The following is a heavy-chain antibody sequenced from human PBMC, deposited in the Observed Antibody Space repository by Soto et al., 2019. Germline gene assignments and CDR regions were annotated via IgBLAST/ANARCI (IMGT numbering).Heavy chain of an antibody. Sequence: GGSLRLSCAVSGFSFGTYTFNWVRQAPGKGLEWVSGLSDSVGTTHYAYSVKGRFTISRDKSKNTLYLQMNKLRAEDTAVYYCAKHLIGGRLQSPFDLWGQGALVTVSS. V-gene: IGHV3-23*01. CDR3: AKHLIGGRLQSPFDL. J-gene: IGHJ4*02. D-gene: IGHD4-4*01. CDR2: LSDSVGTT. CDR1: GFSFGTYT.